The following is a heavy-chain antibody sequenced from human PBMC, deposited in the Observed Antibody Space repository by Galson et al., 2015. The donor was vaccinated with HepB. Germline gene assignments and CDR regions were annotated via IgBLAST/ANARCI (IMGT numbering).Heavy chain of an antibody. CDR2: ISSSSSAT. CDR1: GFTFRSYA. Sequence: SLRLSCAASGFTFRSYAMTWVRQAPGMGLEWVSSISSSSSATYYADSVKGRFTISRDNSKNTLYLQMDSLRAGDTAVYYCAKDRYSGNSLWDAFDIWGQGTMVTVSS. J-gene: IGHJ3*02. V-gene: IGHV3-23*01. D-gene: IGHD4-23*01. CDR3: AKDRYSGNSLWDAFDI.